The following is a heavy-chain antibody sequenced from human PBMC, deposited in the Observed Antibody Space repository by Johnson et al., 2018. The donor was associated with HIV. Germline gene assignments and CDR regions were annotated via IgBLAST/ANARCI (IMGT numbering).Heavy chain of an antibody. V-gene: IGHV3-73*01. D-gene: IGHD2-8*02. CDR3: AREFLLVVYVGAFDI. CDR2: IRSKGNNYAT. J-gene: IGHJ3*02. CDR1: GFTFSGSA. Sequence: EVQLVESGGGLVQPGGSLKLACAASGFTFSGSALHWVRQASGKGLEWVGHIRSKGNNYATAYAASVKGRFTISRDDSQNTAYLQMNRLKTEDTAVYYCAREFLLVVYVGAFDIWGQGTMVTVSS.